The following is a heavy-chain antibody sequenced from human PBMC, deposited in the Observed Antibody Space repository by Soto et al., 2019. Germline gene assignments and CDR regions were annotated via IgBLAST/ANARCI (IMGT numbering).Heavy chain of an antibody. V-gene: IGHV5-51*01. CDR1: GYTFTSYW. CDR3: ARQDGSALYYFDY. J-gene: IGHJ4*02. CDR2: IYPGDSDT. Sequence: GESLKISFKGSGYTFTSYWIAWVRQMPGKGLEWMGIIYPGDSDTRYSPSFQGQVSISADKSISTAYLQWSSLKASDTAMYYCARQDGSALYYFDYWGQGTLVTVSP. D-gene: IGHD6-19*01.